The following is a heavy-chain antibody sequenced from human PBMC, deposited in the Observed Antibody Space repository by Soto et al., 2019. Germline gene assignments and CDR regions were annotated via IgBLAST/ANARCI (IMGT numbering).Heavy chain of an antibody. Sequence: SETLSLTCIVSGGSLSNYYWSWIRRPPGKGLEWIGYIYHSGSTNCNPSLKSRVTISVDTSKNQFSLKLSSVIAADTAVYYCAKTLWFGELSGMDVWGQGTTVTVSS. V-gene: IGHV4-59*01. CDR1: GGSLSNYY. CDR2: IYHSGST. J-gene: IGHJ6*02. D-gene: IGHD3-10*01. CDR3: AKTLWFGELSGMDV.